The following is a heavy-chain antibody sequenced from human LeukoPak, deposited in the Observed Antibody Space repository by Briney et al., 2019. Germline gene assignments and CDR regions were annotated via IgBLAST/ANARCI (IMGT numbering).Heavy chain of an antibody. V-gene: IGHV4-34*01. CDR1: GGSFSGYY. CDR3: ARTAGYCSGGSCSAVAAYYFDY. CDR2: INHSGST. J-gene: IGHJ4*02. D-gene: IGHD2-15*01. Sequence: PSETLSLTCAVSGGSFSGYYWSWIRQPPEKGLEWIGEINHSGSTNYNPSLKSRVTISVDTSKNQFSLKLSSVTAADTAVYYCARTAGYCSGGSCSAVAAYYFDYWGQGTLVTVSS.